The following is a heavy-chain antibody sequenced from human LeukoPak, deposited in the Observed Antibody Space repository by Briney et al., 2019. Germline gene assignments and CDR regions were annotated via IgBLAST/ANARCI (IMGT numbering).Heavy chain of an antibody. CDR1: GFTFSDYS. Sequence: GGSLRLSCAASGFTFSDYSMNWVRQAPGKGLEWVSAISGSGGSTYYADSVKGRFTVSRDNSKNTLYLQMNSLRAEDTAVYYCSKNPPGYCRSTSFYARPDYFDYWGQGTLVTVSS. J-gene: IGHJ4*02. V-gene: IGHV3-23*01. D-gene: IGHD2-2*01. CDR3: SKNPPGYCRSTSFYARPDYFDY. CDR2: ISGSGGST.